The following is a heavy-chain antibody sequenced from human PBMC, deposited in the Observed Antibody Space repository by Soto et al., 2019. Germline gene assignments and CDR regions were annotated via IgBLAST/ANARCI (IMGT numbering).Heavy chain of an antibody. J-gene: IGHJ4*02. V-gene: IGHV5-51*01. CDR3: ARGGRCSSTSCFTGYFDY. CDR1: GYSFTSYW. CDR2: IYPGDSDT. D-gene: IGHD2-2*01. Sequence: GESLKISCKGSGYSFTSYWIGWVRQMPGKGLEWMGIIYPGDSDTRYSPSFQGQVTISADKSISTAYLQWSSLKASDTAMYYCARGGRCSSTSCFTGYFDYWGQGALVTVSS.